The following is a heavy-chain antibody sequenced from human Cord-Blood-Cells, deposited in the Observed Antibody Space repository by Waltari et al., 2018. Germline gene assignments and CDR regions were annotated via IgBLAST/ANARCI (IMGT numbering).Heavy chain of an antibody. Sequence: EVQLVESGGGLVQPGGSLRLSCAASGFTFSSYWMSWVRQAPGRGREGVGKGKEEGSEKYYVDCVKGRVTTSRGHAKNSLYLQMNSLRAEDTAVYDWARDAGRNSNFDYCVQGALVSVGS. V-gene: IGHV3-7*01. CDR2: GKEEGSEK. J-gene: IGHJ4*02. D-gene: IGHD4-4*01. CDR3: ARDAGRNSNFDY. CDR1: GFTFSSYW.